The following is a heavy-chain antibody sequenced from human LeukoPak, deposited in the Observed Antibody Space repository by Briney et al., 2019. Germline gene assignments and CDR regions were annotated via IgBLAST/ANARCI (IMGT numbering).Heavy chain of an antibody. CDR1: GGTFSSYA. V-gene: IGHV1-69*05. J-gene: IGHJ6*03. CDR2: IIPIFGTA. Sequence: SVKVSCKASGGTFSSYAISWVRQAPGQGLEWMGGIIPIFGTANYAQKFQGRVTITTDESTSTAYMELSSLRSEDTAVYYCARIAVAGRRHYYYYYYMDVWGKGTTVTASS. D-gene: IGHD6-19*01. CDR3: ARIAVAGRRHYYYYYYMDV.